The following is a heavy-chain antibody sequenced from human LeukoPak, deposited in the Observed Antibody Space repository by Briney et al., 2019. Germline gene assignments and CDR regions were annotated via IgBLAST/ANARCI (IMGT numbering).Heavy chain of an antibody. D-gene: IGHD3-22*01. CDR2: IYTSGST. Sequence: SETLSLTCTVSGGSISSYYWSWIRQPAGKGLEWIGRIYTSGSTNYNPSLKSRVTMSVDTSKNQFSLKLSSVTAADTAVYYCARVDSSGYYNWFDPWGQGTLVTLSS. CDR3: ARVDSSGYYNWFDP. V-gene: IGHV4-4*07. J-gene: IGHJ5*02. CDR1: GGSISSYY.